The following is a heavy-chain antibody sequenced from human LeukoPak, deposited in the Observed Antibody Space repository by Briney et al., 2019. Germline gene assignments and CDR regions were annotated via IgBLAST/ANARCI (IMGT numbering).Heavy chain of an antibody. V-gene: IGHV3-48*01. D-gene: IGHD6-19*01. J-gene: IGHJ3*02. CDR3: ARGMSSGRYAVDI. CDR1: GFTFSSYS. Sequence: GGSLRLSCAASGFTFSSYSMNWVRQAPGKGLEWVSYISSSSSTIYYADSVKGRFTISRDNAKNSLYLQMNSLRAEDTAVYYCARGMSSGRYAVDIWGQGTMVTASS. CDR2: ISSSSSTI.